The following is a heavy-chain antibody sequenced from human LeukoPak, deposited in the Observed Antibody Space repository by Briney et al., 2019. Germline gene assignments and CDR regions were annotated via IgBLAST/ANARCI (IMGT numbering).Heavy chain of an antibody. V-gene: IGHV6-1*01. D-gene: IGHD6-13*01. Sequence: SQTLSLTCAISGDSVSGNSAAWNWIRQSPSRGLEWLGRTYYRSKWFNDYAVSVKSRITINPDTSKNQFSLQLNSVTPEDTAVYYCARAIRSSNWYPVDSWGQGTLVTVSS. CDR1: GDSVSGNSAA. CDR3: ARAIRSSNWYPVDS. J-gene: IGHJ4*02. CDR2: TYYRSKWFN.